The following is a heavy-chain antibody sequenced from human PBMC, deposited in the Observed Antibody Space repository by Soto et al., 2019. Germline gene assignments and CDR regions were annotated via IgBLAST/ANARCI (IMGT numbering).Heavy chain of an antibody. Sequence: PGGSLRLSCAASGFTFSSYAMSWVRQAPGKGLEWVSAISGSGGSTYYADSVKGRFTISRDNSKNTLYLQTNSLRAEDTAVYYCAKSAPIYYDSSGYWGYFDYWGQGTLVTVSS. V-gene: IGHV3-23*01. CDR2: ISGSGGST. CDR1: GFTFSSYA. CDR3: AKSAPIYYDSSGYWGYFDY. J-gene: IGHJ4*02. D-gene: IGHD3-22*01.